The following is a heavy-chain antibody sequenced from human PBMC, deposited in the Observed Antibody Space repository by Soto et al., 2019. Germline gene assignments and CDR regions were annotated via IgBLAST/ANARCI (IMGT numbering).Heavy chain of an antibody. D-gene: IGHD1-1*01. CDR3: AGTTRFSFDP. Sequence: SETLSLTCAVYGGSFSGYYWSWIRQPPGKGLEWIGEINHNGNTNYNPSLKSRVTISVDTSKNQFSLKLNSVTAADAAMYFCAGTTRFSFDPWGQGTLVTVSS. CDR2: INHNGNT. V-gene: IGHV4-34*01. J-gene: IGHJ5*02. CDR1: GGSFSGYY.